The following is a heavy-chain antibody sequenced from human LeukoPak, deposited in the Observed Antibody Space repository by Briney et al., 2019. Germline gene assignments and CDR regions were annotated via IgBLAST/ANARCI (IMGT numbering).Heavy chain of an antibody. J-gene: IGHJ3*02. Sequence: PGGSLRLSCAASGFTFSSYGMHWVRQAPGKGLEWVAVIWYDGSNKYYADSVKGRFTISRDNSKNTLYLQMNSLRAEDTAVYYCGRGDSSGSLYAFDIWGQGTMVTVSS. D-gene: IGHD6-19*01. CDR3: GRGDSSGSLYAFDI. CDR2: IWYDGSNK. V-gene: IGHV3-33*01. CDR1: GFTFSSYG.